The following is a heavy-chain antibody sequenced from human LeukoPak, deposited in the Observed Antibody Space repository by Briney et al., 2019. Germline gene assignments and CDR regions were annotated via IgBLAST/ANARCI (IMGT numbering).Heavy chain of an antibody. CDR3: ARDKWFGELDY. V-gene: IGHV4-39*07. CDR1: GGSISSSSYY. Sequence: SETLSLTCTVSGGSISSSSYYWGWIRQPPGKGLEWIGSIYYSGSTNYNPSLKSRVTISVDTSKNQFSLKLSSVTAADTAVYYCARDKWFGELDYWGQGTLVTVSS. D-gene: IGHD3-10*01. CDR2: IYYSGST. J-gene: IGHJ4*02.